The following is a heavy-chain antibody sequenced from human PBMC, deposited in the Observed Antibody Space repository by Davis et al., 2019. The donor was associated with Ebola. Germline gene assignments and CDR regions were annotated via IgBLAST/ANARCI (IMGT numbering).Heavy chain of an antibody. D-gene: IGHD6-19*01. J-gene: IGHJ6*03. CDR2: ISAYNGNT. V-gene: IGHV1-18*01. CDR1: GYTLTELS. CDR3: ARDDEWVAVAGTRYYYYMDV. Sequence: ASVKVSCKVSGYTLTELSMHWVRQAPGQGLEWMGWISAYNGNTNYAQKLQGRVTMTTDTSTSTAYMELRSLRSDDTAVYYCARDDEWVAVAGTRYYYYMDVWGKGTTVTVSS.